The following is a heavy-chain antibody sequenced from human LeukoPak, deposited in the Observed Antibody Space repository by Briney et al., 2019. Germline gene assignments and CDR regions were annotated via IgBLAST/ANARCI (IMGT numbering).Heavy chain of an antibody. Sequence: SETLSLTCTVSSGSISSGGYYWSWIRQHPGKGLEWIGYIYYSGSTYYNPSLESRVTISVDTSKNQFSLKLSSVTAADTAVYYCARGLEDIVVVPAAIGWFDPWGQGSLVTVSS. CDR1: SGSISSGGYY. J-gene: IGHJ5*02. CDR3: ARGLEDIVVVPAAIGWFDP. V-gene: IGHV4-31*03. D-gene: IGHD2-2*02. CDR2: IYYSGST.